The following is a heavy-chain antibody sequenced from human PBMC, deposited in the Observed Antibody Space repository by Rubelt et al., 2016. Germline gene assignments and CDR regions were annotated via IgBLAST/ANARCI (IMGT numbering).Heavy chain of an antibody. CDR3: ARGDWYFDF. J-gene: IGHJ2*01. Sequence: EVQLVQSGAEVKKPGESLKISCQTSGYTFISVWIAWVRQMPGKGLEWMGIIYPGDSATTYNPSFQGQVTISADTSINTAYLQWSSLKASYTAIYYCARGDWYFDFWGRGTLVTVSS. CDR2: IYPGDSAT. D-gene: IGHD2-21*01. V-gene: IGHV5-51*01. CDR1: GYTFISVW.